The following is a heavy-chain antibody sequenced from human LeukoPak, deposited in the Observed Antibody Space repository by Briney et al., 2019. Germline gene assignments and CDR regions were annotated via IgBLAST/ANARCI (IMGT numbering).Heavy chain of an antibody. J-gene: IGHJ4*02. CDR1: GFTFSSYW. Sequence: GGSLRLSCAASGFTFSSYWMHWVRQAPGKGLEWVSAISGSGGSTYYADSVKGRFTISRDNSKNTLYLQMNSLRAEDTAVYYCATSGYSYGVVDYWGQGTLVTVSS. D-gene: IGHD5-18*01. CDR2: ISGSGGST. CDR3: ATSGYSYGVVDY. V-gene: IGHV3-23*01.